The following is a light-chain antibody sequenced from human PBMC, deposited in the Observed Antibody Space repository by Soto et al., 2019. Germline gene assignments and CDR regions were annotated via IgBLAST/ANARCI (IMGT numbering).Light chain of an antibody. J-gene: IGLJ1*01. Sequence: QSVLTQPPSVSGAPGQSVTISCTGIGAGYDVHWYQRLPGTAPKLLIYANSHRPSGVPARFSASKSGTSASLAISGLRSEDEADYYCAAWDDRVSGYVFGTGTKLTVL. V-gene: IGLV1-40*01. CDR3: AAWDDRVSGYV. CDR2: ANS. CDR1: GAGYD.